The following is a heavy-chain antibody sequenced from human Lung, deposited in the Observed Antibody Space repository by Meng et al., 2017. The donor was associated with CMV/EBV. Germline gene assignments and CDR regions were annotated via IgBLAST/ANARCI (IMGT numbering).Heavy chain of an antibody. V-gene: IGHV3-33*01. CDR2: IWYNGSKK. CDR3: ASEEGYGSGTYFGDY. CDR1: GFTFSYYG. Sequence: SGFTFSYYGMRWVRQAPGKGLEWVAMIWYNGSKKFYTDSVKGRFTISRDNSKNTLYLQMNNLRVEDMAVYYCASEEGYGSGTYFGDYWSQGTLVTVSS. J-gene: IGHJ4*02. D-gene: IGHD3-10*01.